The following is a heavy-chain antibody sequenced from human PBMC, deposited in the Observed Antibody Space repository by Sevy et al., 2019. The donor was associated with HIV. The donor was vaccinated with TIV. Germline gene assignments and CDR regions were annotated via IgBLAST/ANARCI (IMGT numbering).Heavy chain of an antibody. CDR1: GYTFTSYG. J-gene: IGHJ6*02. D-gene: IGHD3-16*01. CDR3: ARVPAARGGYYYYGMDV. CDR2: ISAYNGNI. Sequence: ASVKVSCKASGYTFTSYGISWVRQAPGQGLEWMGWISAYNGNINYAQMLQGRVTMTTDTSTSTAYMELRSLRSDDTAVYYCARVPAARGGYYYYGMDVWGQGTTVTVSS. V-gene: IGHV1-18*01.